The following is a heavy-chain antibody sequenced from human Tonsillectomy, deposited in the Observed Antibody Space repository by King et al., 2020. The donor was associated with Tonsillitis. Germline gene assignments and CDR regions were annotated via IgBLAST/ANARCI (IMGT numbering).Heavy chain of an antibody. CDR2: ISGSGGST. Sequence: EQLVQSGGGLVQPGGSLRLSCAASGFTFSSYAMSWVRQAPGKGLEWVSAISGSGGSTYYADSVKGRFTISRDNSKNMLYLQMNSLRAEDTAVYYCAKDWTYGDSDDDAFDIWGQGTMVTVSS. CDR1: GFTFSSYA. V-gene: IGHV3-23*04. CDR3: AKDWTYGDSDDDAFDI. D-gene: IGHD4-17*01. J-gene: IGHJ3*02.